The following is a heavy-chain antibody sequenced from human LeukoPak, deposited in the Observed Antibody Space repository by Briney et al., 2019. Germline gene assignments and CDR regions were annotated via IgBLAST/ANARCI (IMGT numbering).Heavy chain of an antibody. V-gene: IGHV3-21*01. CDR3: TRSWYYDSGGYPSGAFDI. J-gene: IGHJ3*02. CDR1: GFSFGSYS. CDR2: ISSSSIYI. D-gene: IGHD3-22*01. Sequence: PGGSLRLSCAASGFSFGSYSMNWVRQAPGKGLEWVSFISSSSIYIYYADSVKGRFTISRDNAKNSLHLQMNSLRAEDTSVYYCTRSWYYDSGGYPSGAFDIWGQGTMVTVSS.